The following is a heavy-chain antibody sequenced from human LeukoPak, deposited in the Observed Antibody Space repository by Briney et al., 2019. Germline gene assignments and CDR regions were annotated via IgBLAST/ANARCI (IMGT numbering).Heavy chain of an antibody. Sequence: PSETLSLTCTVSGDSISSYYWSWLRQPPGKGLEWIGYIYYSGSTNHNPSLKSRVTISVDTPKNQFSLKLSSVTAADTAVYYCARDVVGAAGTYYYYYYMDVWGKGTTVTISS. J-gene: IGHJ6*03. CDR3: ARDVVGAAGTYYYYYYMDV. CDR1: GDSISSYY. V-gene: IGHV4-59*01. CDR2: IYYSGST. D-gene: IGHD6-13*01.